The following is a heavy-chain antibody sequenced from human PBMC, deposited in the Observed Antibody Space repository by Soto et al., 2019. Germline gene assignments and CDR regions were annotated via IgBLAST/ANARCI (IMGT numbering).Heavy chain of an antibody. CDR1: GGSFSGYY. Sequence: LCLTFAVYGGSFSGYYWSWIRQPPGKGLEWIGEINHSGSTNYNPSLKSRVTISVDTSKNQFSLKLSSVTAADTAVYYCARGCYDYVWGSYRSNYYYGMDVWGQGTTVTVSS. J-gene: IGHJ6*02. D-gene: IGHD3-16*02. V-gene: IGHV4-34*01. CDR3: ARGCYDYVWGSYRSNYYYGMDV. CDR2: INHSGST.